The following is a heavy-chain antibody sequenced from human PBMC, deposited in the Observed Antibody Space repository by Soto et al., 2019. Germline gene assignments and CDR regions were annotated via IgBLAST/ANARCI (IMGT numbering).Heavy chain of an antibody. CDR2: ISSSSSYI. CDR3: ARVGPKQREALNDAFDI. J-gene: IGHJ3*02. D-gene: IGHD6-25*01. CDR1: GFTFSSYS. V-gene: IGHV3-21*01. Sequence: GGSLRLSCAASGFTFSSYSMNWVRQAPGKGLEWVSSISSSSSYIYYADSVKGRFTISRDNAKNSLYLQMNSLRAEDTAVYYCARVGPKQREALNDAFDIWGQGTMVTVSS.